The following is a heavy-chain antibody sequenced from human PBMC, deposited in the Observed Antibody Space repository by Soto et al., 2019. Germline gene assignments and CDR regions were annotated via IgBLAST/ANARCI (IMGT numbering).Heavy chain of an antibody. Sequence: QVQLVQSAAEMKKPGSSVKVSCKASGGTFNSYTFSWVRQAPGQGLEWMGRIIPILDMTTYSQSFQGRVTLTADKVTNTVYLELSSLTSSETALYFWAARSCSTSTCFQPGPYWGQGTRVAVSS. D-gene: IGHD2-2*01. CDR3: AARSCSTSTCFQPGPY. CDR1: GGTFNSYT. V-gene: IGHV1-69*02. CDR2: IIPILDMT. J-gene: IGHJ4*02.